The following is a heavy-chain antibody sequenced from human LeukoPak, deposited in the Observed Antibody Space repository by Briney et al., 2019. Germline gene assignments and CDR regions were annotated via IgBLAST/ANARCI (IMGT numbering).Heavy chain of an antibody. D-gene: IGHD1-26*01. J-gene: IGHJ3*02. CDR3: AKSQGVIVLDAFDI. V-gene: IGHV3-23*01. CDR2: ISGSGGST. CDR1: KFTFSSYA. Sequence: GGSLRLSCAASKFTFSSYATSWVRQAPGKGLEWVSVISGSGGSTYYADSVKGRFTISRDNSKNTLYLQMNSLRAEDTALYYCAKSQGVIVLDAFDIWGQGTMVTVSS.